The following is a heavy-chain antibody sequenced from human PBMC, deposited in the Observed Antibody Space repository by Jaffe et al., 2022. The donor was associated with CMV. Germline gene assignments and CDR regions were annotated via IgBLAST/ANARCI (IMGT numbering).Heavy chain of an antibody. J-gene: IGHJ4*02. CDR3: ARQPDDFWSGYYID. CDR1: GGSISSYY. V-gene: IGHV4-59*08. CDR2: IYNRGST. D-gene: IGHD3-3*01. Sequence: QVQLQESGPGLVKPSETLSLTCTVSGGSISSYYWSWIRQSPGKGLEWIGYIYNRGSTIYNPSLKSRLTISIDTSKNQFSLKLSSVTAADTAVYYCARQPDDFWSGYYIDWGQGTLVTVSS.